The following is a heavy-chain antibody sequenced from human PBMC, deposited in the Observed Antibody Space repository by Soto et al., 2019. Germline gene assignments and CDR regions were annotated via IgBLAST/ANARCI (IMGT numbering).Heavy chain of an antibody. V-gene: IGHV3-30-3*01. CDR3: ARDRVTMVRGVIITRKGFDY. Sequence: QVQLVESGGGVVQPGRSLRLSCAASGFTFSSYAMHWVRQAPGKGLEWVAVISYDGSNKYYADSVKGRFTISRDNSKNTLYLQMNSVRAEDTAVYYCARDRVTMVRGVIITRKGFDYWGQGTLVTVSS. D-gene: IGHD3-10*01. CDR2: ISYDGSNK. CDR1: GFTFSSYA. J-gene: IGHJ4*02.